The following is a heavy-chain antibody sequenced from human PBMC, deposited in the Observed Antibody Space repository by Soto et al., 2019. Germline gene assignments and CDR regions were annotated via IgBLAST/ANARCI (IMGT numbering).Heavy chain of an antibody. V-gene: IGHV3-21*01. CDR2: ISSSSSYI. CDR1: GFTFSSYS. CDR3: ASSLYLYGDSYFDY. J-gene: IGHJ4*02. Sequence: ESGGGLVKPGGSLRLSCAASGFTFSSYSMNWVRQAPGKGLEWVSSISSSSSYIYYADSVKGRFTISRDNAKNSLYLQMNSLRAEDTAVYYCASSLYLYGDSYFDYWGQGTLVTVSS. D-gene: IGHD4-17*01.